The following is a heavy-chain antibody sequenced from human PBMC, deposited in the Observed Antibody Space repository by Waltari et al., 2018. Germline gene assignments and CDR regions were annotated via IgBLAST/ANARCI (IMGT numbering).Heavy chain of an antibody. CDR1: GYTFTSYG. CDR3: AILLGYCSSTSCRNWFDP. CDR2: ISAYNGNT. D-gene: IGHD2-2*01. J-gene: IGHJ5*02. Sequence: QVQLVQSGAEVKKPGASVKVSCKASGYTFTSYGISWVRQAPGQGLEWMGWISAYNGNTNYAQKLQCRVTMTSDTTTSTAYMELRSLRSDDTAVYYCAILLGYCSSTSCRNWFDPWGQGTLVTVSS. V-gene: IGHV1-18*01.